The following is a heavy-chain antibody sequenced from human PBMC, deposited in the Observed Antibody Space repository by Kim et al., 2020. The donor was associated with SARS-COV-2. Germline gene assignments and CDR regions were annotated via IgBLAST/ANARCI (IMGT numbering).Heavy chain of an antibody. Sequence: GGSLRLSCAASGFTFSNAWMNWVRQAPGKGLEWVGRIKSKTSGGTTDYAPPVKGRFTISRDDSINTLYLQMDSLKTEDTAVYYCSTRLEGSYLWGQGTLVTVSS. CDR1: GFTFSNAW. CDR3: STRLEGSYL. V-gene: IGHV3-15*01. J-gene: IGHJ5*02. D-gene: IGHD3-10*01. CDR2: IKSKTSGGTT.